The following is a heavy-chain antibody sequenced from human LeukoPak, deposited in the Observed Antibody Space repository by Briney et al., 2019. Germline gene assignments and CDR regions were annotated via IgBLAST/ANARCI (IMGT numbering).Heavy chain of an antibody. V-gene: IGHV1-69*05. CDR1: GGTFSSYA. Sequence: SVKVSCKASGGTFSSYAISWVRQAPGQGLEWMGRIIPIFGTANYAQRLQGRVTMTTDTSTSTAYMELRSLRSDDTAVYYCATYCGGDCYTGYWGRGTLVTVSS. D-gene: IGHD2-21*02. CDR2: IIPIFGTA. J-gene: IGHJ4*02. CDR3: ATYCGGDCYTGY.